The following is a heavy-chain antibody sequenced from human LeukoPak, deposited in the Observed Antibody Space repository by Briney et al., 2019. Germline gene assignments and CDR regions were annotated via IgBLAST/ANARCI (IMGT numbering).Heavy chain of an antibody. Sequence: GGSLRLSCTASGFTFDDYGMNWVRQAPGKGLEWISGIHWNGDTTNYAASVEVRFTISRDNAKNSLYLQMNSLRAEDTALYYCARGLRYYYYYYMDVWGKGTTVTVSS. CDR2: IHWNGDTT. D-gene: IGHD3-9*01. CDR1: GFTFDDYG. V-gene: IGHV3-20*04. CDR3: ARGLRYYYYYYMDV. J-gene: IGHJ6*03.